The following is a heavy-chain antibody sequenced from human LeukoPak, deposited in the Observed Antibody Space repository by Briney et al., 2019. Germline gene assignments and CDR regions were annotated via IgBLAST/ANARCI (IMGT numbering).Heavy chain of an antibody. V-gene: IGHV1-2*02. Sequence: DSVKVSCKASGYTFTGYYMHWVRQAPGQGLEWMGWINPNSGGTNYAQKFQGRVTMTRDTSISTAYMELSRLRSDDTAVYYCARTRSTQLPFDYWGQGTLVTVSS. CDR3: ARTRSTQLPFDY. CDR1: GYTFTGYY. CDR2: INPNSGGT. J-gene: IGHJ4*02. D-gene: IGHD5-24*01.